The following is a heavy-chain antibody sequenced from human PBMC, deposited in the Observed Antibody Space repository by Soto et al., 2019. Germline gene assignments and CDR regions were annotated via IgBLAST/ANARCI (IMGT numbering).Heavy chain of an antibody. J-gene: IGHJ5*02. Sequence: SETLSLTCSVSGDSISSSSQYLGWIRQPPGKGLEWIGSIHYSGTSYYNPSLKSRVTIFVDTYKNQLSLKLSSVTAADTAVYYCARHWSEGSYIPWGQGTRFTVSS. V-gene: IGHV4-39*01. CDR1: GDSISSSSQY. D-gene: IGHD3-3*01. CDR2: IHYSGTS. CDR3: ARHWSEGSYIP.